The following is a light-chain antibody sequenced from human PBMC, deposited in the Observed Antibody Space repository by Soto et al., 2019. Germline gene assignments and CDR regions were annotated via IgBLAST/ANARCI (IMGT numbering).Light chain of an antibody. CDR2: DAS. V-gene: IGKV1-33*01. Sequence: DTQMTQSPSTLSASVGDRVTITCRASQSISSWLTWYQQKPGKAPKLLIYDASNLETGVPSRFSGSGSGTDFTFTISSLQPEDIATYYCQQYDNLPHTFGQGTKVDIK. CDR3: QQYDNLPHT. J-gene: IGKJ1*01. CDR1: QSISSW.